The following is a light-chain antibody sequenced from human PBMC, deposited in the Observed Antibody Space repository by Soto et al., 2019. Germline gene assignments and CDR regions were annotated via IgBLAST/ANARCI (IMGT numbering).Light chain of an antibody. V-gene: IGKV1-5*01. Sequence: DIQMTQSPSTLSASVGDRVTITCRASQSISRWLAWYQLKPGKAPKLLIYDVSNLQSGIPSRFSGSGSGTEFTLTIGSLQPDDYAIYYCQQYSTHSTFGQGTKLEI. CDR3: QQYSTHST. CDR2: DVS. J-gene: IGKJ2*01. CDR1: QSISRW.